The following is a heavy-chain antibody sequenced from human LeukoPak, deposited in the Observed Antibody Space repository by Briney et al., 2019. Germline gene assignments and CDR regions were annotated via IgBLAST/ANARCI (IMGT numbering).Heavy chain of an antibody. CDR1: GYTFTSYG. J-gene: IGHJ6*02. Sequence: GASVKVSCKASGYTFTSYGISWVRQAPGQGLEWMGWISAYNGNTNYAQKLQGRVTMTTDTSTSTAYMELRSLRSDDTAVYYCARDLSAGEVVVTLGYYYGMDVWGQGTTVTVSS. D-gene: IGHD4-23*01. CDR3: ARDLSAGEVVVTLGYYYGMDV. V-gene: IGHV1-18*01. CDR2: ISAYNGNT.